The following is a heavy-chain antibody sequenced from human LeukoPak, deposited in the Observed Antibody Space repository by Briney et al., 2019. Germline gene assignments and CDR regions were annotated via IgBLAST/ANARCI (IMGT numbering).Heavy chain of an antibody. CDR1: GFTFSDAW. Sequence: GGSLRLSCAAPGFTFSDAWMSWVRQAPGKGLEWIGQIKSKIDGGTTDSAAPGKDRFTISRDDSKNTLYLQMNSLRAEDTAVYHCARVTGYWGSGNYFFDYWGQGTLVTVSS. D-gene: IGHD3-10*01. CDR2: IKSKIDGGTT. CDR3: ARVTGYWGSGNYFFDY. V-gene: IGHV3-15*01. J-gene: IGHJ4*02.